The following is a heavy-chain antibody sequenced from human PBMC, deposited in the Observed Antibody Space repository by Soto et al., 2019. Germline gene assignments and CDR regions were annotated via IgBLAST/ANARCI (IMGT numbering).Heavy chain of an antibody. J-gene: IGHJ6*02. CDR1: GGTFSSYA. Sequence: SVKVSCKASGGTFSSYAISWVRQAPGQGLEWMGGIIPIFGTANYAQKFQGRVTITADESTSTAYMELSSLRSEDTAVYYCARDRIAAAGTSYYYYYGMDVWGQGTMVTVSS. CDR3: ARDRIAAAGTSYYYYYGMDV. V-gene: IGHV1-69*13. CDR2: IIPIFGTA. D-gene: IGHD6-13*01.